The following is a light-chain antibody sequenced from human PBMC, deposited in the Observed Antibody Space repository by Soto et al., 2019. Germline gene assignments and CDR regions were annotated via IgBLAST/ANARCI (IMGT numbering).Light chain of an antibody. CDR2: DVS. J-gene: IGLJ1*01. Sequence: QSVLTQPASVSGSPGQSITISCTGTSSDVGGYNYVSWYQQHPGKAPKLMIYDVSNRPSGVSNRFSGSKSGNTASLTISGLQAEDEADYYRNSYTTSSTYVFGTGTKLTVL. V-gene: IGLV2-14*01. CDR3: NSYTTSSTYV. CDR1: SSDVGGYNY.